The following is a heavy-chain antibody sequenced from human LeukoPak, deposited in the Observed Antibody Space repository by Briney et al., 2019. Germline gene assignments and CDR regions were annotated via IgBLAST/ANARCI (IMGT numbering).Heavy chain of an antibody. CDR3: ARSDSSSSDVDY. J-gene: IGHJ4*02. CDR2: ISSSSSYI. Sequence: GGSLRLSCAASGFTFSSYSMNWVRQAPGKGLEWVSSISSSSSYIYYADSVKGRFTISRDNAKNSLYLQMNSLRAEDTAVYYCARSDSSSSDVDYWGQGTLVTVSS. D-gene: IGHD6-6*01. V-gene: IGHV3-21*01. CDR1: GFTFSSYS.